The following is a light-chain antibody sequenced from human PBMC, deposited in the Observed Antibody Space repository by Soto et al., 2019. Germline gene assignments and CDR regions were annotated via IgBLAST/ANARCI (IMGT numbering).Light chain of an antibody. CDR2: AAS. Sequence: DIQMTQSPSSVFASVGDRVTIAGRASQGISSWLAWYQQKPGKATKLMIYAASSLQSGVPSRFSGSGSGTEFTLTISSLQPEDFATYYCQQNYSPPPITFGQGTRLEIK. CDR1: QGISSW. J-gene: IGKJ5*01. V-gene: IGKV1-12*01. CDR3: QQNYSPPPIT.